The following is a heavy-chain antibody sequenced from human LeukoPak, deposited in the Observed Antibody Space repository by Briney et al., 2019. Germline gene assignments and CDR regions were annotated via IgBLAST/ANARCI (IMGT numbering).Heavy chain of an antibody. CDR1: GFTFSDYY. V-gene: IGHV3-11*01. CDR2: ISSSGSTI. J-gene: IGHJ4*02. D-gene: IGHD5-12*01. Sequence: GGSLRLSCAASGFTFSDYYMNWIRQAPGKGLEWVSYISSSGSTIYYADSVKGRFTISRDNPKNSLYLQMNSLRAEDTAVYYCARGWLLGYFDYWGQGTLVTVSS. CDR3: ARGWLLGYFDY.